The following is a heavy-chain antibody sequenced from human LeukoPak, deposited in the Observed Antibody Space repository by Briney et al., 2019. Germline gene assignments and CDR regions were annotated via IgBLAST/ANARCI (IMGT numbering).Heavy chain of an antibody. CDR2: INPSGGST. J-gene: IGHJ4*02. V-gene: IGHV1-46*01. CDR1: GYTFTNYY. Sequence: ASVKVSCKASGYTFTNYYMHWVRQAPGQGLEWMGMINPSGGSTAYAQKFQGRVTMTRDTSTSTVYMELSSLRSEDTAIYYCARDVSSGWYVVYWGQGTQVTVSS. D-gene: IGHD6-19*01. CDR3: ARDVSSGWYVVY.